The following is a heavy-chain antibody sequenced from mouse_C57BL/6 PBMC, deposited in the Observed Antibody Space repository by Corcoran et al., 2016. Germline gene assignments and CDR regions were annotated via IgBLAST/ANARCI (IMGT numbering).Heavy chain of an antibody. CDR2: ISYDGSN. J-gene: IGHJ1*03. D-gene: IGHD1-1*01. CDR1: GYSITSGYY. CDR3: ARGPHYYGSRGWYFDV. Sequence: DVQLQESGPGLVKPSQSLSLTCSVTGYSITSGYYWNWIRQFPGNKLEWMGYISYDGSNNYNPSLKNRISITRDTSKNQFFLKLNSVTTEDTATYYCARGPHYYGSRGWYFDVWGIGTTVTVSS. V-gene: IGHV3-6*01.